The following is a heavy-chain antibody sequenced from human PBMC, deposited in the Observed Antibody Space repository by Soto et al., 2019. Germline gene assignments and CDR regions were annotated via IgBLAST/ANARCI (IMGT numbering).Heavy chain of an antibody. CDR1: GFTFSSYA. CDR2: ISSNGGST. CDR3: VKSHDSSGYYRVYFDY. D-gene: IGHD3-22*01. Sequence: GGSLRLSCSASGFTFSSYAMHWVRQAPGKGLEYVSAISSNGGSTYYADSVKGRFTISRDNSKNTLYLQMSSLRAEDTAVYYCVKSHDSSGYYRVYFDYWGQGTLVTVSS. V-gene: IGHV3-64D*08. J-gene: IGHJ4*02.